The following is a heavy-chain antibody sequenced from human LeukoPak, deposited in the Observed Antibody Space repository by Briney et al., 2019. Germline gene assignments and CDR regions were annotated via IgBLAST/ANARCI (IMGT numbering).Heavy chain of an antibody. CDR2: IYYSGST. CDR3: ARGPLGDEFADAFDI. V-gene: IGHV4-59*01. D-gene: IGHD4-17*01. J-gene: IGHJ3*02. CDR1: GGSINSYY. Sequence: SETLSLTCTVSGGSINSYYWSWIRQPPGKGLEWIGYIYYSGSTNYNPSLKSRVTISVDTSKNQFSLKLSSVTAADTAVYYCARGPLGDEFADAFDIWGQGTMVTVSS.